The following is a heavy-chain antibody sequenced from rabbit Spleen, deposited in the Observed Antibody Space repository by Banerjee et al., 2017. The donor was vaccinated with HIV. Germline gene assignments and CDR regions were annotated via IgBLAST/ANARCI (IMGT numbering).Heavy chain of an antibody. CDR3: ARDTGSSFSTYGMDL. CDR2: IDIGSSGFT. V-gene: IGHV1S40*01. D-gene: IGHD8-1*01. J-gene: IGHJ6*01. Sequence: QSLEESGGDLVKPGASLTLTCIASGVSFSGDSYICWVRQAPGKGLEWIVCIDIGSSGFTYYANWAKGRFTISKTSSTTVTLQMTSLTVADTATYFCARDTGSSFSTYGMDLWGQGTLVTVS. CDR1: GVSFSGDSY.